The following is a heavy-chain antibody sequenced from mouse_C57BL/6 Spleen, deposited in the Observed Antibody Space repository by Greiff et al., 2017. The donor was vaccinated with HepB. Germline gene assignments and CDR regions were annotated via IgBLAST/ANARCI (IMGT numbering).Heavy chain of an antibody. J-gene: IGHJ4*01. D-gene: IGHD2-3*01. V-gene: IGHV1-82*01. Sequence: VKLVESGPELVKPGASVKISCKASGYAFSSSWMNWVKQRPGKGLEWIGRIYPGDGDTNYNGKFKGKATLTADKSSSTAYMQLSSLTSEDSAVYFCARRDGYWDYYAMDYWGQGTSVTVSS. CDR1: GYAFSSSW. CDR2: IYPGDGDT. CDR3: ARRDGYWDYYAMDY.